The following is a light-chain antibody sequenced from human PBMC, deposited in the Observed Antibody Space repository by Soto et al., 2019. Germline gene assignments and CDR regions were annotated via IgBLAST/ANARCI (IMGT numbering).Light chain of an antibody. CDR2: HAS. V-gene: IGKV1-5*01. CDR3: QQYNSYSWT. Sequence: EIQMTQSPSTLHASIGDRVTITCRASQSISNWLAWYQQKPETAPKVLIYHASNLQSGVPSRFSGSGSGTEFTLTISSLQPDDFATYYCQQYNSYSWTFGQGTKVDI. J-gene: IGKJ1*01. CDR1: QSISNW.